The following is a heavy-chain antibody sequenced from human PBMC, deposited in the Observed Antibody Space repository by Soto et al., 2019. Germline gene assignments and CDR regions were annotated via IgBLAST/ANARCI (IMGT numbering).Heavy chain of an antibody. J-gene: IGHJ4*02. CDR1: GFTFSSYG. Sequence: QVQLVESGGGVVQPGRSLRLSCAASGFTFSSYGMHWVRQAPGKGLEWVAVISYDGSNKYYADSVKGRFTISRDNSKNPLYLQMNSLRAEDTAVYYCAKDGGVWGQGTLVTVSS. D-gene: IGHD3-10*01. V-gene: IGHV3-30*18. CDR3: AKDGGV. CDR2: ISYDGSNK.